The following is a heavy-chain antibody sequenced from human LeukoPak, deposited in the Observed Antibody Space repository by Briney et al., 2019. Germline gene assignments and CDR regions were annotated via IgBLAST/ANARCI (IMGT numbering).Heavy chain of an antibody. Sequence: GGSLRLSCAASGFTFSSYAMSWVRQAPGKGLEWVSAISGSGGSTYYADSVKGRFTISRDNSKNTLYLQMNSLRAEDTAVYYCAKGDIVVVPAAITFTYWGQGTLVTVSP. CDR2: ISGSGGST. V-gene: IGHV3-23*01. CDR3: AKGDIVVVPAAITFTY. J-gene: IGHJ4*02. D-gene: IGHD2-2*01. CDR1: GFTFSSYA.